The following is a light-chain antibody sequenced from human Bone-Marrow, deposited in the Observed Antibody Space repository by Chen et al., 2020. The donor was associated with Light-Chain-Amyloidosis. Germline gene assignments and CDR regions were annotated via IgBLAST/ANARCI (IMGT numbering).Light chain of an antibody. V-gene: IGLV3-21*02. J-gene: IGLJ3*02. CDR1: NIGSTS. Sequence: SYVLTQPSSVSVAPGQTATIACGGNNIGSTSVHWYQQTPGQAPLLVVYDSDRPSGIPERLSGSNSGNTATLTISRVEAGDEADYYCQVWDRSSDRPVFGGGTKLTVV. CDR2: DS. CDR3: QVWDRSSDRPV.